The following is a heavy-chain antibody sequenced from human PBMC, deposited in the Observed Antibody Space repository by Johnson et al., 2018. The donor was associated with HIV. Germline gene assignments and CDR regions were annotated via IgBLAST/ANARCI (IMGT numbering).Heavy chain of an antibody. V-gene: IGHV3-7*05. D-gene: IGHD2-21*02. Sequence: MLLVESGGGLVQPGGSLRLSCAASGFTFSIYWMTWVRQAPGKGLEWVASIRQDGSEKYYVDSVKGRFTISRDNAKNSLYLQMNSLRSEDTAVYYCARWIRYCGGDCYDVFDIWGQGTMVTVSS. CDR3: ARWIRYCGGDCYDVFDI. CDR2: IRQDGSEK. J-gene: IGHJ3*02. CDR1: GFTFSIYW.